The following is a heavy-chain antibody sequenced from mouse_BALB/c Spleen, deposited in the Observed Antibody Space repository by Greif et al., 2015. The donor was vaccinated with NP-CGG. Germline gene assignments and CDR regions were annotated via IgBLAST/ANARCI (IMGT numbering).Heavy chain of an antibody. CDR1: GYTFTDYY. CDR2: IYPGSGNT. CDR3: ARRTGTEAMDY. J-gene: IGHJ4*01. Sequence: VQLQQSGPELVKPGASVKISCKASGYTFTDYYINWVKQKPGQGLEWIGWIYPGSGNTKYNEKFKGKATLTVDTSTSTAYMQLGSRTSEDTAVYFCARRTGTEAMDYWGQGTSVTVSS. D-gene: IGHD4-1*01. V-gene: IGHV1-84*02.